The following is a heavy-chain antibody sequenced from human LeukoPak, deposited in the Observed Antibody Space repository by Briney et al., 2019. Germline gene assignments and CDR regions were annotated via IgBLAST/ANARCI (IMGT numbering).Heavy chain of an antibody. V-gene: IGHV3-30*04. CDR1: GFTFSTYP. Sequence: GGSLRLSCAASGFTFSTYPMHWVRQAPGKGLEWVTLISYGGTKQYYADSVRGRFTISRDNSKDTLYLQMNSLRAEDTAVYYCAKDGPQYSSSYYYYLHYWGQGSLVTVSS. J-gene: IGHJ4*02. D-gene: IGHD3-22*01. CDR3: AKDGPQYSSSYYYYLHY. CDR2: ISYGGTKQ.